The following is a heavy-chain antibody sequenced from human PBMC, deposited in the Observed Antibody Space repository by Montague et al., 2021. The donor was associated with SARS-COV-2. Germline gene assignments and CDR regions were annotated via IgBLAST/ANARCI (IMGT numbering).Heavy chain of an antibody. CDR1: GFSFSSYA. CDR3: ARSCSSFSFPVAFDI. Sequence: SLRLSCAASGFSFSSYAMHWVRQAPGKGLEYVSAISSDGGTTYYANSVKGRFIISRDNSKNTLFLQMGSLRTEDTAVFYCARSCSSFSFPVAFDIWGQGTMVTVYS. D-gene: IGHD2-2*01. J-gene: IGHJ3*02. CDR2: ISSDGGTT. V-gene: IGHV3-64*01.